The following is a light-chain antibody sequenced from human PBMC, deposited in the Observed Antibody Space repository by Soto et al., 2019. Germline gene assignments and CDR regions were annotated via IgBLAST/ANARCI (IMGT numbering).Light chain of an antibody. CDR3: QKYNSAPLT. CDR1: QGIGVY. V-gene: IGKV1-27*01. J-gene: IGKJ4*01. Sequence: DIQMTQSPSSLSASFGDRVTITCRASQGIGVYLAWFQQKPGNAPKLLIYAASTLQSGVPSRFSGSGSGTEFTLTISSLQPEDVATYYCQKYNSAPLTFGGGTKVELQ. CDR2: AAS.